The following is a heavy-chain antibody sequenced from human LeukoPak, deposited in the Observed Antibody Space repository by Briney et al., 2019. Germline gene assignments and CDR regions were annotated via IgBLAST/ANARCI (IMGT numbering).Heavy chain of an antibody. CDR1: GFSFSDYY. J-gene: IGHJ4*02. Sequence: PGGSLRLSCAASGFSFSDYYMSWISQAPGKGLEWVSYITSSSSYTNYADSVRGRFTISRDNAKNLLYLQMSSLRAEDTAVYYCAAWYSSSSPFDYWGQGTLVTVSS. CDR3: AAWYSSSSPFDY. D-gene: IGHD6-13*01. CDR2: ITSSSSYT. V-gene: IGHV3-11*03.